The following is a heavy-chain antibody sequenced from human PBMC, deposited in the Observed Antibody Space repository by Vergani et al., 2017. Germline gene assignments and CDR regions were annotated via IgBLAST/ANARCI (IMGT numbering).Heavy chain of an antibody. CDR2: IYYSGST. Sequence: QVQLQESGLGLVKPSETLSLTCTVSGGSVSSGSYYWSWIRQPPGKGLEWIGYIYYSGSTNYNPSLKSRVTISVDTSKNQFSLKLSSVTAADTAVYYCARDRRVATHDYYYYYMDVWGKGTTVTVSS. CDR3: ARDRRVATHDYYYYYMDV. J-gene: IGHJ6*03. V-gene: IGHV4-61*01. CDR1: GGSVSSGSYY. D-gene: IGHD5-12*01.